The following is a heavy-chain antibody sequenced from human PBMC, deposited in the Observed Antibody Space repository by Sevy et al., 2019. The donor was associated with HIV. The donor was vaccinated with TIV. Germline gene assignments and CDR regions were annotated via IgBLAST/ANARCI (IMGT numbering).Heavy chain of an antibody. D-gene: IGHD3-10*01. J-gene: IGHJ4*02. CDR2: ISGSGGST. CDR1: GFTFSSYA. Sequence: GGSLRLSCAASGFTFSSYAMSWVRQAPGKGLEWVSAISGSGGSTYYGDSVKGRFTFSRDNSKNTRYLQRNSLRAGEMAVYYWAKVAPARAVLLWFGELPGLDYWGQGTLVTVSS. V-gene: IGHV3-23*01. CDR3: AKVAPARAVLLWFGELPGLDY.